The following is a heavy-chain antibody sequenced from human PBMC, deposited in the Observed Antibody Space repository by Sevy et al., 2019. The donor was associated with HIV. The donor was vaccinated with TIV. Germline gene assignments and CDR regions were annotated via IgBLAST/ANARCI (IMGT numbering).Heavy chain of an antibody. V-gene: IGHV1-2*02. CDR2: INPKSGGT. J-gene: IGHJ6*02. D-gene: IGHD2-2*02. Sequence: ASVKVSCKASGYTFTDYYIHWVRQAPGQGLEWMGWINPKSGGTNYAQKFHGRVTMTRETTISTANMELSRLRSDATAVYYCARVVEPAGIDPYYYGVDVWGPGATVTVSS. CDR1: GYTFTDYY. CDR3: ARVVEPAGIDPYYYGVDV.